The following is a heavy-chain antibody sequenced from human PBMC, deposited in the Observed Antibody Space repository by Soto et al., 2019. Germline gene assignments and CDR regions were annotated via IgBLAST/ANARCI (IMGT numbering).Heavy chain of an antibody. V-gene: IGHV3-23*01. CDR2: ISDSGST. Sequence: EVQLLESGGALVQPGGSLRLSCAASGFTFSNHAMNWVRQAPGKGLEWVSTISDSGSTYYADSVKGRFTISRDNSKNTPYQQMNSLRAEDTPVYYCARDPGGHYCTSTSCLYFFDHWGQGTLVIVSS. J-gene: IGHJ4*02. CDR3: ARDPGGHYCTSTSCLYFFDH. CDR1: GFTFSNHA. D-gene: IGHD2-2*01.